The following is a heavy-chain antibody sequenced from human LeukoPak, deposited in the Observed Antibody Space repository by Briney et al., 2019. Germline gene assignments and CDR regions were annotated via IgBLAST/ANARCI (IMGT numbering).Heavy chain of an antibody. CDR1: GYTFTSYG. CDR2: IGAYKGNT. D-gene: IGHD6-6*01. J-gene: IGHJ6*03. CDR3: ARDGPTSIAALGYYHMDV. Sequence: ASVKVSCKASGYTFTSYGINWVRQGPGQGLEWMGWIGAYKGNTHYAQKLQGRVTMTKDTSTNTAYMELRNLRSDDTAVYYCARDGPTSIAALGYYHMDVWGKGTTVTVSS. V-gene: IGHV1-18*01.